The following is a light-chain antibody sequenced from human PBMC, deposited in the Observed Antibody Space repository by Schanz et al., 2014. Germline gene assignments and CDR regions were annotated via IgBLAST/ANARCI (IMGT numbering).Light chain of an antibody. J-gene: IGKJ1*01. CDR3: QQRSNWPRT. CDR2: GAS. CDR1: QSVGIN. Sequence: EIVMTQSPATLSLSPGESATLSCRASQSVGINLAWFQQKPGQAPRLLVHGASTRATAIPARFSGSGSGTEFTLTIGSLRSEDFAVYYCQQRSNWPRTFGQGTKVEIK. V-gene: IGKV3-15*01.